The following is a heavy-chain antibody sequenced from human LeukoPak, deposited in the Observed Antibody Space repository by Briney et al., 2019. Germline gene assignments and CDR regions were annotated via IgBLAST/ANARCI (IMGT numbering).Heavy chain of an antibody. CDR1: GFTFSSYS. V-gene: IGHV3-21*01. CDR3: ARDSGPEANYYDSGSYS. Sequence: PGGSLRLSCAASGFTFSSYSMNWVRQAPGKGLEWVSSISSSSYIYYADSVKGRFTISRDNAKNSLYLQMNSLRAEDTAVYYCARDSGPEANYYDSGSYSGGQGTLVTVSS. CDR2: ISSSSYI. J-gene: IGHJ4*02. D-gene: IGHD3-10*01.